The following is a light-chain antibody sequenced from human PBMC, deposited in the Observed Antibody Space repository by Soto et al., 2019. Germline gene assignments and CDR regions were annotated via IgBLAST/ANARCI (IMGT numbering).Light chain of an antibody. CDR1: QSVSK. CDR3: QQYNNWLYT. V-gene: IGKV3-15*01. CDR2: GAS. J-gene: IGKJ2*01. Sequence: EIMMTQSPATLSVSPGERATLSCRASQSVSKLAWYQQKPGQAPRLLIYGASTRATGIPARFSGSGSGKEITLTISSLQSEDFAVYYCQQYNNWLYTFGPGTKLEMK.